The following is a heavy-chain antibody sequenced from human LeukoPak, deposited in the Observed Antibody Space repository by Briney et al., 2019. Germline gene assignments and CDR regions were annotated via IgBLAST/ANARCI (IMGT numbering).Heavy chain of an antibody. J-gene: IGHJ5*02. Sequence: KPGGSLRLSCAASGFTFSGYSMNWVPQAPGKGLEWVSSISSSSSYIYYADSVKGRFTISRDNAKNSLYLQMNSLRAEDTAVYYCARTITIYGGEFDPWGQGTLVTVSS. V-gene: IGHV3-21*01. CDR1: GFTFSGYS. CDR3: ARTITIYGGEFDP. CDR2: ISSSSSYI. D-gene: IGHD3-3*01.